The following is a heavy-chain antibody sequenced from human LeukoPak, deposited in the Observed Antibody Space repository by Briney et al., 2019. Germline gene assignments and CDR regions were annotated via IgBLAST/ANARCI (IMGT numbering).Heavy chain of an antibody. J-gene: IGHJ4*02. D-gene: IGHD6-19*01. CDR1: GYTFTGYY. CDR3: ARVSFASSDSFDY. V-gene: IGHV1-2*02. CDR2: INPNSGGT. Sequence: ASVKVSCKASGYTFTGYYMHWVRQAPGQGLEWMGWINPNSGGTNYAQKFQGRVTTTRDTSISTAYMELSRLRSDDTAVYYCARVSFASSDSFDYWGQGTLVTVSS.